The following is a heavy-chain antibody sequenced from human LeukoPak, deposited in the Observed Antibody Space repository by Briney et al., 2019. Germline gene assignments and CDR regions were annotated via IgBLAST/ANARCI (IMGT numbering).Heavy chain of an antibody. Sequence: GGPLRLSCAASGFTFSSYGMHWVRQAPGKGLEWVAVIWYDGSNKYYADSVKGRFTISRDNSKNTLYLQMNSLRAEDTAVYYCARDAHSLAAAGTQYFQHWGQGTLVTVSS. CDR3: ARDAHSLAAAGTQYFQH. D-gene: IGHD6-13*01. J-gene: IGHJ1*01. V-gene: IGHV3-33*01. CDR2: IWYDGSNK. CDR1: GFTFSSYG.